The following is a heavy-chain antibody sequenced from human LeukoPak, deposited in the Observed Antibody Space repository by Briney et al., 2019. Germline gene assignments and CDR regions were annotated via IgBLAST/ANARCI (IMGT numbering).Heavy chain of an antibody. CDR1: GGSISSYY. J-gene: IGHJ5*02. D-gene: IGHD2-15*01. CDR3: AREGCSGGSCRRPYNWFDP. V-gene: IGHV4-4*07. CDR2: IYTSGST. Sequence: SETLSLTCTVSGGSISSYYWSWIRQPAGKGLEWIGRIYTSGSTNYNPSLKSRVTISVDTSKNQFSLKLTSATAADTAVYYCAREGCSGGSCRRPYNWFDPWGQGTLVTVSS.